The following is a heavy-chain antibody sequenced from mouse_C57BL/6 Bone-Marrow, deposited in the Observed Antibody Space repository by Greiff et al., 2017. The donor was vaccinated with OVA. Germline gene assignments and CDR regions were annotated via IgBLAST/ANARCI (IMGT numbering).Heavy chain of an antibody. CDR3: ARRAIYYGNYVDY. D-gene: IGHD2-1*01. V-gene: IGHV1-69*01. CDR2: IDPSDSYT. CDR1: GYTFTSYW. J-gene: IGHJ2*01. Sequence: QVQLKQPGAELVMPGASVKLSCKASGYTFTSYWMHWVKQRPGQGLEWIGEIDPSDSYTNYNQKFKGKSTLTVDKSSSTAYMQLSSLTSEDSAVNYCARRAIYYGNYVDYWGQGTTLTVSS.